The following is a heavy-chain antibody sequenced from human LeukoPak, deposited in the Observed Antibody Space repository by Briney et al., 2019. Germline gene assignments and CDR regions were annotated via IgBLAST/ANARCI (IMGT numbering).Heavy chain of an antibody. Sequence: SVKGSCKASGYTFTSYGTSWVRQAPGQGLEWMGGIIPIFGTANYAQKFQGRVTITADESTSTAYMQLSSLRSEDTAVYYCVRGAYCGGDCYPYYFDYWGQGTLVTVSS. CDR1: GYTFTSYG. J-gene: IGHJ4*02. V-gene: IGHV1-69*13. D-gene: IGHD2-21*02. CDR2: IIPIFGTA. CDR3: VRGAYCGGDCYPYYFDY.